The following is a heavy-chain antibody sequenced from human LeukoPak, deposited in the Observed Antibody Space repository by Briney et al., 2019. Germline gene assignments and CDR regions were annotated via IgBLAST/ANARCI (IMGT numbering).Heavy chain of an antibody. CDR3: ARVRITMVRGAPGYYYYGMDV. D-gene: IGHD3-10*01. CDR1: GYTFPTYG. Sequence: ASVKVSCKASGYTFPTYGISWVQKAPEQGFDWMGWISAYNGNTNYAQKLQGRVTMTTDTSTSTAYMELRSLRSDDTAVYYCARVRITMVRGAPGYYYYGMDVWGQGTTVTVSS. V-gene: IGHV1-18*01. J-gene: IGHJ6*02. CDR2: ISAYNGNT.